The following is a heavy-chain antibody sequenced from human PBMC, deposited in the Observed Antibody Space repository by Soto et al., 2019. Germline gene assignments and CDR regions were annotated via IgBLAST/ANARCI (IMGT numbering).Heavy chain of an antibody. J-gene: IGHJ4*02. CDR1: GFTFSSYG. Sequence: QVQLVESGGGVVQPGRSLRLSCAASGFTFSSYGMHWVRQAPGKGLEWVAVISYDGSNKYYADSVKGRFTISRDNYKNTLYLKMNSLSAEHPAVYYCTPWFGAFDYWGQGTLVTVSP. V-gene: IGHV3-30*03. D-gene: IGHD3-10*01. CDR3: TPWFGAFDY. CDR2: ISYDGSNK.